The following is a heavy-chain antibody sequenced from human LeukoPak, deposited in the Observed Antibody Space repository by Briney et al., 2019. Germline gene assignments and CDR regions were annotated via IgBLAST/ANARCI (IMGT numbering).Heavy chain of an antibody. CDR3: VKHSAPVLAAARFDY. D-gene: IGHD2-2*01. CDR1: GFTFSSYA. Sequence: GGSLRLSCAASGFTFSSYAMSWVRQAPGKGLEWVSGIGASGDSTYYADSVKGRFTISRDNSKNTLYLQMNSLRAEDTALYYCVKHSAPVLAAARFDYWGQGNLVTVSS. V-gene: IGHV3-23*01. CDR2: IGASGDST. J-gene: IGHJ4*02.